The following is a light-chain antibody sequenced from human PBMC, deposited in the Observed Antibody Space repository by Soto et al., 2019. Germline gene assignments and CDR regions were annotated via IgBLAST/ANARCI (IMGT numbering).Light chain of an antibody. J-gene: IGKJ2*02. CDR1: RTVFYSSNNKNF. V-gene: IGKV4-1*01. CDR2: WAS. Sequence: DFVMTQSPDSLAVSLGERATLNCKSSRTVFYSSNNKNFLAWYQQKPGQPPKLLIYWASTRESGVPDRFSGSGSGTDFTLTISSLQAEDVAVYYCQQYYSTPGTFGQGTKLEIK. CDR3: QQYYSTPGT.